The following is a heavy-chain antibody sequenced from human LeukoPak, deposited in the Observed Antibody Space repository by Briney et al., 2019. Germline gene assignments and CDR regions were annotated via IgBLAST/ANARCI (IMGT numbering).Heavy chain of an antibody. Sequence: SETLSLTCTVSGGSIRSYCWSWIRQPPGKGLEWIGYIYDSGSTNYNSSLKSRVAMSVDTSKNQFSLKLSSVTAADTAVYYCARASSWLTNRHFDYWGQGTLVTVSS. CDR2: IYDSGST. J-gene: IGHJ4*02. CDR1: GGSIRSYC. D-gene: IGHD6-13*01. V-gene: IGHV4-59*01. CDR3: ARASSWLTNRHFDY.